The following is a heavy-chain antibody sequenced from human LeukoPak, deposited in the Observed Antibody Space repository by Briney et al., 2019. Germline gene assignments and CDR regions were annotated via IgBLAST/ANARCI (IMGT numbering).Heavy chain of an antibody. CDR1: GYTLTELS. J-gene: IGHJ4*02. CDR2: FDPEDGET. D-gene: IGHD3-10*01. CDR3: ATDFLWFGELLTGDY. V-gene: IGHV1-24*01. Sequence: ASVKVSCKVSGYTLTELSMHWVRQAPGKGLEWMGGFDPEDGETIYAQKFQGRVTTTEDTSTDTAYMELSSLRSEDTAVYYCATDFLWFGELLTGDYWGQGTLVTVSS.